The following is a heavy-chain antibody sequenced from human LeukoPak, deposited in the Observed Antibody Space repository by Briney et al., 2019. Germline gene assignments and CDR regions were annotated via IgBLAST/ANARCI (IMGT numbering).Heavy chain of an antibody. Sequence: GESLKISCKGSGYSFTNYWIGWVRQMPGKGLEWMGVIYPGDSDTRYSPSFQGQVTISADKSISTAYLQWSSLKASDIAMYYCARASGIVVVPSAYGGYFDCWGQGTLVTVSS. J-gene: IGHJ4*02. CDR3: ARASGIVVVPSAYGGYFDC. D-gene: IGHD2-2*01. CDR2: IYPGDSDT. CDR1: GYSFTNYW. V-gene: IGHV5-51*01.